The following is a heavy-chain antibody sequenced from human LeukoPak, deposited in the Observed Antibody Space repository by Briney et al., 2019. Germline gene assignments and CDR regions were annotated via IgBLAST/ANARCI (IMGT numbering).Heavy chain of an antibody. Sequence: GGSLRLSCAASGFAFSSYAMHWVRQAPGKGLEWVAVISYDGSNKYYADSVKGRFTISRDNSKNTLYLQMNSLRAEDTAVYYCARGPSGYHNTGGQGTLVTVSS. V-gene: IGHV3-30*04. CDR1: GFAFSSYA. D-gene: IGHD5-12*01. CDR3: ARGPSGYHNT. J-gene: IGHJ4*02. CDR2: ISYDGSNK.